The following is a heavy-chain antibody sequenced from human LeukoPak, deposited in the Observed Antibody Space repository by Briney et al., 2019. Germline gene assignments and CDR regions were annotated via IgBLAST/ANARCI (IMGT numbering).Heavy chain of an antibody. CDR1: GNSFGNYY. J-gene: IGHJ5*02. CDR2: IYTSGST. D-gene: IGHD4-17*01. V-gene: IGHV4-4*07. Sequence: SETLSLTCTVSGNSFGNYYWSWIRQPAGKGLEWIGHIYTSGSTTYNPSLKSRVTMSVDTSKNQFSLKLSSVTAADTAVYFCTRDTGTTGEVKFDPWGQGTLVTVSS. CDR3: TRDTGTTGEVKFDP.